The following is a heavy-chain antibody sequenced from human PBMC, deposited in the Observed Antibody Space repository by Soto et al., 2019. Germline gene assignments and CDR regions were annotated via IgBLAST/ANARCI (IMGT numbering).Heavy chain of an antibody. V-gene: IGHV4-34*01. CDR2: INHSGST. Sequence: QVQLQQWGAGLLKPSETLSLTCAVYGGSFSGYYWSWIRQPPGKGLEWIGEINHSGSTNYNPSLKSRVTISVDTSKNQFSLKLSSVTAADTAVYYCARGFSSWVSNYWGQGTLVTVSS. J-gene: IGHJ4*02. CDR1: GGSFSGYY. CDR3: ARGFSSWVSNY. D-gene: IGHD2-15*01.